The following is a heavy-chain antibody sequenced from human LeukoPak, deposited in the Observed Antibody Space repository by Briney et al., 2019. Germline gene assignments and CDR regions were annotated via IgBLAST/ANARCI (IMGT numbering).Heavy chain of an antibody. CDR1: GGSLGREF. J-gene: IGHJ3*02. D-gene: IGHD3-10*01. V-gene: IGHV4-59*08. Sequence: PSETLSLTCTVSGGSLGREFWTWIRQPPGKGLEWIGYIYDIGTTNYNPSLKSRVTIFVDTSRNQFSLNLTSVTAADTAVYYCARLYGSGPRGAFDIWGKGTLVTVSS. CDR3: ARLYGSGPRGAFDI. CDR2: IYDIGTT.